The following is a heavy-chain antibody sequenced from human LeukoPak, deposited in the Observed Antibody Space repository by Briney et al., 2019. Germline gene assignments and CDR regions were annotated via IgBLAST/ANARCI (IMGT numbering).Heavy chain of an antibody. CDR3: ARGYYDFWSGYSYYFDY. CDR1: GGSFSGYY. Sequence: SETLSLTCAVYGGSFSGYYWSWIRQPPGKGLEWIGEINHSGSTNYNPSLKSRVTISVDTSKNQFSLKLSFVTAADTAVYYCARGYYDFWSGYSYYFDYWGQGTLVTVSS. J-gene: IGHJ4*02. D-gene: IGHD3-3*01. CDR2: INHSGST. V-gene: IGHV4-34*01.